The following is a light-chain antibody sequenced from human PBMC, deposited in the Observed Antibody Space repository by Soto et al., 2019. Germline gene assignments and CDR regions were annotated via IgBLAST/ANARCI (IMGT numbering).Light chain of an antibody. CDR3: QQYKKWPRT. CDR1: QSVSSN. J-gene: IGKJ1*01. Sequence: EIVMTQSPATLSVSPRERATLSCRASQSVSSNFAWYQQKPGQAPRLLIYDASTRATGIPARFSGSGSGTEFTPTISSLQSEDFAVYYCQQYKKWPRTFGHGTKVEIK. CDR2: DAS. V-gene: IGKV3-15*01.